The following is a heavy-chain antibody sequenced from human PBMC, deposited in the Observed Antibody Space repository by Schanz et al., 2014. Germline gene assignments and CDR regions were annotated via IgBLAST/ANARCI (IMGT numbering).Heavy chain of an antibody. J-gene: IGHJ3*02. Sequence: QVQLVQSGAEVKKPGASVKVSCKASGYTFTSYGISWVRQAPGQGLEWMGWMNPKTGNTDHAQKFQGRVSMTWDTSTSTAYMELRSLRSDDTAVYYCARDRGHGDLPGDIWGQGTMVTVSS. CDR2: MNPKTGNT. CDR3: ARDRGHGDLPGDI. D-gene: IGHD4-17*01. V-gene: IGHV1-18*01. CDR1: GYTFTSYG.